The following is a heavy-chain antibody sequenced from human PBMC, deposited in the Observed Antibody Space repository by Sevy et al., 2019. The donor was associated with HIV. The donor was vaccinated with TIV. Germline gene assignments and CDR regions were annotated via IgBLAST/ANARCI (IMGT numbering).Heavy chain of an antibody. CDR3: AKGGGGHYDPDEIGYYFYYYNMDV. D-gene: IGHD3-22*01. V-gene: IGHV3-23*01. J-gene: IGHJ6*03. Sequence: GGSLRLSCAVSGFSFDSYGMTWVRQAPGKGLEWVSGISGSGTRTYYADSVKGRFSISRDNSKNRLYLQMNSLRSEDTAIFCWAKGGGGHYDPDEIGYYFYYYNMDVWGKGTTVTVSS. CDR1: GFSFDSYG. CDR2: ISGSGTRT.